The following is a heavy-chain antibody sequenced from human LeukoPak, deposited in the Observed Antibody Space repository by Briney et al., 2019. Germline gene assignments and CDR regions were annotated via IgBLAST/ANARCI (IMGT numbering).Heavy chain of an antibody. V-gene: IGHV3-23*01. J-gene: IGHJ6*02. Sequence: GGSLRLSCAASGFTFSSYAMSWVRQAPGKGLEWVSAISGSGGSTYYAVSVKGRFTISRDNSKNTLYLQMNSLRAEDTAVYYCAKDLDIVATMSVYYYGMDVRGQGTTVTVSS. CDR2: ISGSGGST. D-gene: IGHD5-12*01. CDR1: GFTFSSYA. CDR3: AKDLDIVATMSVYYYGMDV.